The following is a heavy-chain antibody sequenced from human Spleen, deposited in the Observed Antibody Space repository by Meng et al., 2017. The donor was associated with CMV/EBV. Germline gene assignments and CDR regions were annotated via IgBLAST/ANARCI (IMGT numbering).Heavy chain of an antibody. CDR1: GGSISSGGYC. CDR3: ARVVSMVVTT. Sequence: CTVSGGSISSGGYCWSWVRQHPWKGLEWIGYIYYSPRTYYNPSLQSRVTISVDTSKNQFSLKLSSVTAADTAVYYCARVVSMVVTTWGQGTLVTVSS. J-gene: IGHJ5*02. V-gene: IGHV4-31*03. CDR2: IYYSPRT. D-gene: IGHD4-23*01.